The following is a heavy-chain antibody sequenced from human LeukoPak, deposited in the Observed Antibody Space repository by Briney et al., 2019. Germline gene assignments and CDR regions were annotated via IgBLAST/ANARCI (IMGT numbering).Heavy chain of an antibody. CDR1: GGSFGGYY. V-gene: IGHV4-34*01. J-gene: IGHJ6*02. CDR3: ARGPVVVAATPYYYYGMDV. CDR2: INRSGST. D-gene: IGHD2-15*01. Sequence: SETLSLTCAVYGGSFGGYYWSWIRQPPGKGLEWIGEINRSGSTNYNPSLKSRVTISVDTSKNQFSLKLSSVTAADTAVYYCARGPVVVAATPYYYYGMDVWGQGTTVTVSS.